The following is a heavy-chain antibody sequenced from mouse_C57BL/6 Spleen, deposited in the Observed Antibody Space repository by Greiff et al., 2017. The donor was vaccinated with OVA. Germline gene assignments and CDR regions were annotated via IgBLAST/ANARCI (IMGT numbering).Heavy chain of an antibody. CDR1: GYTFTSYW. D-gene: IGHD1-1*01. Sequence: QVQLQQPGAELVKPGASVKLSCKASGYTFTSYWMQWVKQRPGQGLEWIGEIDPSDSYTNYNQKFKGKATLTVDTSSSTAYMQLSSLTSEDSAVYYCARDTTVEGYWGQGTTLTVSS. V-gene: IGHV1-50*01. CDR3: ARDTTVEGY. J-gene: IGHJ2*01. CDR2: IDPSDSYT.